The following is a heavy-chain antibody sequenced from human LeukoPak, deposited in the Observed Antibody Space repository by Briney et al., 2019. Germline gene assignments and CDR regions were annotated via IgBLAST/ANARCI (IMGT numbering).Heavy chain of an antibody. CDR2: IYYSGST. D-gene: IGHD3-3*01. J-gene: IGHJ3*02. CDR3: ARDLSRTDYDFWAFDI. CDR1: GGSISSYY. V-gene: IGHV4-59*01. Sequence: SETLSLTCTVSGGSISSYYRSWIRQPPGKGLEWIGYIYYSGSTNYNPSLKSRVTISVDTSKNQFSLKLSSVTAADTAVYYCARDLSRTDYDFWAFDIWGQGTMVTVSS.